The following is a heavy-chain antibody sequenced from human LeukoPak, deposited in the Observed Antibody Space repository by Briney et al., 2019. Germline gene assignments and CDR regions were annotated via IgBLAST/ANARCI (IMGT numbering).Heavy chain of an antibody. V-gene: IGHV3-7*01. D-gene: IGHD2-15*01. CDR3: ARFGYVAAVDV. CDR2: INPAGSET. J-gene: IGHJ4*02. Sequence: GGSLRLSCAASGFSFSAYWMTWVRQAPGTGPEWGANINPAGSETYYVDPVKGRFSISRDNAKNLVYLQMSSLRAEDTAVYHCARFGYVAAVDVWGQGTPVTVSS. CDR1: GFSFSAYW.